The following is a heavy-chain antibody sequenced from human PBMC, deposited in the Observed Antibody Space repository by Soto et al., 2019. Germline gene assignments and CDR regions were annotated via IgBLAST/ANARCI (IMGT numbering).Heavy chain of an antibody. CDR2: IRSLNGNT. CDR3: ARGTVTSGRWFGP. J-gene: IGHJ5*02. V-gene: IGHV1-18*04. D-gene: IGHD4-17*01. Sequence: QVQLVQSETEVKEPGASVTVSCKTSDSTFTGYTINWVRQAPGQGLEWLGWIRSLNGNTNYARKYQGRLTRTTNTSATTAYMELRSLISDDTAVYFCARGTVTSGRWFGPWGEVTLVTVSS. CDR1: DSTFTGYT.